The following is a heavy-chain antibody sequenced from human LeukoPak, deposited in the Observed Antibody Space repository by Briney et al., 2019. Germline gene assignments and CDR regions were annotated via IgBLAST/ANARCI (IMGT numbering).Heavy chain of an antibody. D-gene: IGHD5-12*01. CDR3: ARVQLKPQWLRESWGLDY. Sequence: ASVKVSCKASGYTFTSYGISWVRQAPGQGLEWMGWISAHNGNTNYAQKLQGRVTMTTDTSTSTAYMELRSLRSDDTAVYYCARVQLKPQWLRESWGLDYWGQGTLVTVSS. CDR2: ISAHNGNT. CDR1: GYTFTSYG. J-gene: IGHJ4*02. V-gene: IGHV1-18*04.